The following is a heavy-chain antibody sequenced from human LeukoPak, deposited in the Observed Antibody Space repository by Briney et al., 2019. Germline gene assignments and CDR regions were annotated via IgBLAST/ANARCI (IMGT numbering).Heavy chain of an antibody. J-gene: IGHJ4*02. CDR1: GGSISSYY. V-gene: IGHV4-59*12. Sequence: PSETLSLTCTVSGGSISSYYWSWIRQPPGKGLAWIGYIYHSGSTNYNPSLKSRVTISVDKSKNEFSLKLRAVTAADTPVHVCARVGITMVLGLIRLEPDYWGQGTLVTVSS. CDR2: IYHSGST. CDR3: ARVGITMVLGLIRLEPDY. D-gene: IGHD3-10*01.